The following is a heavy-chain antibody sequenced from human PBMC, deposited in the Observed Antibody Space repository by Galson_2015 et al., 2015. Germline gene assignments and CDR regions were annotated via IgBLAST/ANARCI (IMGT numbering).Heavy chain of an antibody. CDR2: ISYDGSNK. D-gene: IGHD3-10*01. J-gene: IGHJ6*02. CDR3: ARETLYYYGSGSYYSYGRDV. CDR1: GFTFSSYG. V-gene: IGHV3-30*03. Sequence: SLRLSCAASGFTFSSYGMHWVRQAPGKGLEWVAVISYDGSNKYYADSVKGRFTISRDNSKNTLYLQMNSLRAEDTAVYYCARETLYYYGSGSYYSYGRDVWGQGTTVTVSS.